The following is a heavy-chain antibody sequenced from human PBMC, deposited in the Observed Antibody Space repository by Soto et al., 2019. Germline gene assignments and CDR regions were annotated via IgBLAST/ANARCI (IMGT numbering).Heavy chain of an antibody. D-gene: IGHD4-17*01. J-gene: IGHJ6*03. V-gene: IGHV3-73*01. Sequence: GGSLRLSCAASGFTFSGSAMHWVRQASGKGLEWVGRIRSKANSYATAYAASVKGRFTISRDDSKNTAYLQMNSLKTEDTAVYYCTRLFRTTVTTRGSYYYYYMDVWGKGTTVTVSS. CDR2: IRSKANSYAT. CDR3: TRLFRTTVTTRGSYYYYYMDV. CDR1: GFTFSGSA.